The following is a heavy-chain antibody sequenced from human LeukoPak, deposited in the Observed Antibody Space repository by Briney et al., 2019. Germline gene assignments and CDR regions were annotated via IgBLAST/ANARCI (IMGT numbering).Heavy chain of an antibody. J-gene: IGHJ4*02. CDR3: AKISHDYGDSADY. D-gene: IGHD4-17*01. Sequence: GGSLRLSCAASGFTFSSYSMNWFRQPPGKGLEWVSSISTSSYDIYYADSVKGRFTISRDNAKNSLYLQMNSLRAEDTAMYYCAKISHDYGDSADYWGQGTLVTVSS. CDR2: ISTSSYDI. V-gene: IGHV3-21*01. CDR1: GFTFSSYS.